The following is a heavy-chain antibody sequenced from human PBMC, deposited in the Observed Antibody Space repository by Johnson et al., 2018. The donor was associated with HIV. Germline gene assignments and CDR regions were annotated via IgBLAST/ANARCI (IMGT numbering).Heavy chain of an antibody. CDR2: ISYDGSNK. D-gene: IGHD6-19*01. V-gene: IGHV3-30*04. CDR1: GFTFSSYA. J-gene: IGHJ3*02. Sequence: QVQLVESGGGVVQPGRSLRLSCAASGFTFSSYAVQWVRQAPDKGLEWVAVISYDGSNKYYADSVKGRFTISRDNSKNTLYLQMNSLRAEDTAVYYCARDRPSPGWYSINDAFDIWGQGTMVTVSS. CDR3: ARDRPSPGWYSINDAFDI.